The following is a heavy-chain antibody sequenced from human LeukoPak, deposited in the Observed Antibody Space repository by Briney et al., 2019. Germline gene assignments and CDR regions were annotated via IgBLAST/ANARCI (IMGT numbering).Heavy chain of an antibody. J-gene: IGHJ4*02. V-gene: IGHV3-23*01. Sequence: GGSLRLSCAASGFTFSSYAMSWVRQAPGKGLEWVSAISGSGGSTYYADSVKGRFTISRDNSKNTLYLQMNSLRAEDAAVYYCAKTPGEWELVPFDYWGQGTLVTASS. CDR2: ISGSGGST. CDR1: GFTFSSYA. CDR3: AKTPGEWELVPFDY. D-gene: IGHD1-26*01.